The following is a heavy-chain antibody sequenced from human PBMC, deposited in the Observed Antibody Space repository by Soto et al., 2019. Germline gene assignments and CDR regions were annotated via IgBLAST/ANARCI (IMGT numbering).Heavy chain of an antibody. CDR2: IYYSGST. J-gene: IGHJ5*02. CDR1: GGSISSRCYY. CDR3: ATSNWFDP. Sequence: QLQLQESGPGLVKPSETLSLTCTVSGGSISSRCYYWGWIRQPPGKGLEWIGTIYYSGSTYYNPSLKRRVPISVDTSKNQFSLKLSSGTAADTAVYYCATSNWFDPWGQGTLVTVSS. V-gene: IGHV4-39*01.